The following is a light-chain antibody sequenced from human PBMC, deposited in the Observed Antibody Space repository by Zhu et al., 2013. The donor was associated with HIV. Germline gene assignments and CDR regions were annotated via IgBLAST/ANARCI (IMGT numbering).Light chain of an antibody. CDR2: AAS. J-gene: IGKJ4*01. CDR1: QVISNS. CDR3: QQVNSYPLT. V-gene: IGKV1-9*01. Sequence: DIHLTQSPSFVSASVGDRVTITCRASQVISNSLTWYQQKRGKAPKLLIYAASTLQGGVPSRFSGSGSGTEFTLTISSPQPEDTATYYCQQVNSYPLTFGGGTKVEIK.